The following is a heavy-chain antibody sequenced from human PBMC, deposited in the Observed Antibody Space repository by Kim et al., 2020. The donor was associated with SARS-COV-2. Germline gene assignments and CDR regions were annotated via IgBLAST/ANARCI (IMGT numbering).Heavy chain of an antibody. CDR3: ARRRAKEQTFVC. CDR2: ISESGST. CDR1: GGSISSASYT. Sequence: SETLSLTCTVSGGSISSASYTWGWSRQPPGKGLEWIASISESGSTYYNPSLKSRVTISEDTSTNHFSLKLTPVAASHTAMYHCARRRAKEQTFVCWGQAT. D-gene: IGHD1-1*01. J-gene: IGHJ4*02. V-gene: IGHV4-39*02.